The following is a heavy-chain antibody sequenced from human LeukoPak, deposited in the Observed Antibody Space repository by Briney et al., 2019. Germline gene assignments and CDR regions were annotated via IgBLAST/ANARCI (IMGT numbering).Heavy chain of an antibody. CDR1: GGSFSGYY. J-gene: IGHJ4*02. CDR3: ARWAGDYVWGSYPSIGDY. D-gene: IGHD3-16*02. CDR2: IYYSGST. Sequence: SETLSLTCAVYGGSFSGYYWSWIRQHPGKGLEWIGYIYYSGSTYYNPSLKSRVTISVDTSKNQFSLKLSSVTAADTAVYYCARWAGDYVWGSYPSIGDYWGQGTLVTVSS. V-gene: IGHV4-31*11.